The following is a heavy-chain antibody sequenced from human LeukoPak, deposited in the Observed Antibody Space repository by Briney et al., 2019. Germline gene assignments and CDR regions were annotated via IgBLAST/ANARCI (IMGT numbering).Heavy chain of an antibody. CDR1: GGPISSSYYY. V-gene: IGHV4-39*01. CDR3: ARRGIGYCSSSSCPNAFDI. J-gene: IGHJ3*02. Sequence: SETLSLTCTVSGGPISSSYYYWGWIRQPPGTGLEWIGSIYYSGSTYYNPSLKSRLTISVDTSKNQFSLMLRSVTATDTAVYYCARRGIGYCSSSSCPNAFDIWGQGTMVTVSS. CDR2: IYYSGST. D-gene: IGHD2-2*01.